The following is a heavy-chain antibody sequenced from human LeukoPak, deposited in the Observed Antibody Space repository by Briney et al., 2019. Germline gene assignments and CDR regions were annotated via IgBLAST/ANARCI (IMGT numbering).Heavy chain of an antibody. Sequence: PGGSLRLSCAASGLTFSSYAMNWVRQAPGKGLEWVSAISGGGGSTYYAGSVKGRFTISRDNSKSTLYLQMNSLRAEDTAVYFCAKDSYSSPFTLHLSDWGQGTLVTVSS. CDR1: GLTFSSYA. CDR3: AKDSYSSPFTLHLSD. CDR2: ISGGGGST. D-gene: IGHD6-6*01. V-gene: IGHV3-23*01. J-gene: IGHJ4*02.